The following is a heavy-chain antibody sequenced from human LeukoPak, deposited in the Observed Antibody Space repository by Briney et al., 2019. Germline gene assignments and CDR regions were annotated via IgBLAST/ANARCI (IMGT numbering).Heavy chain of an antibody. CDR3: VRHDGRGGATMGALDS. CDR2: IYYGRTT. V-gene: IGHV4-39*01. J-gene: IGHJ4*02. D-gene: IGHD4/OR15-4a*01. CDR1: GDSISSSSHH. Sequence: SETLSLTCTVSGDSISSSSHHWGWIRQSPGKGLEWIGSIYYGRTTYYNPSLNNRVSISVVTSRNQFSLQLNSMSAADTAVYYCVRHDGRGGATMGALDSWGQGSLVTVSS.